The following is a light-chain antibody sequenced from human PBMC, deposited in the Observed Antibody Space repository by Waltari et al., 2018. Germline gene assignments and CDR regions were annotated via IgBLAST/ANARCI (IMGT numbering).Light chain of an antibody. CDR2: LGS. CDR3: MQALQTPIT. CDR1: QSLLHNNGYNY. Sequence: DIVMTQSPLSLPVTPGEPASISCRSSQSLLHNNGYNYLDWYLQKPGQSPQLLIYLGSTRASGVPDRFSGSGSGTDFTLKISRVEAEDVGVYYCMQALQTPITFGQGTRLEIK. J-gene: IGKJ5*01. V-gene: IGKV2-28*01.